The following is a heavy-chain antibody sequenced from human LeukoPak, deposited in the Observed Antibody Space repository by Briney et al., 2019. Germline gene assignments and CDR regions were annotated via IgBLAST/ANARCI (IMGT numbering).Heavy chain of an antibody. J-gene: IGHJ4*02. CDR1: GYTFTDYY. Sequence: ASVKVSCKASGYTFTDYYMHWVRQAPGQGLEWMGIINPSGDSTSYAQKFQGRVTMTRDMTTSTVYMELSSLRSEDTAVYYCARELGSLAAAVDYWGQGTLVTVSS. CDR2: INPSGDST. CDR3: ARELGSLAAAVDY. D-gene: IGHD6-13*01. V-gene: IGHV1-46*01.